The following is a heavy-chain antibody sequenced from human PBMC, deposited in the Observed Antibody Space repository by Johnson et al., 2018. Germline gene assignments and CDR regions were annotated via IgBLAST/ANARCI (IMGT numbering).Heavy chain of an antibody. CDR3: ARVGIPGDYY. D-gene: IGHD2-2*01. CDR2: ISYDGSNQ. V-gene: IGHV3-30*03. Sequence: QLVQSGGGVVQPGRSLRLSCAASGFTLNYYNYGFHWVRQAPGKGLEWVAAISYDGSNQYYADSVKGRFIISRDNSKNALYLHMNTLRPEDTALYYCARVGIPGDYYWGQGTLVIVSS. CDR1: GFTLNYYNYG. J-gene: IGHJ4*02.